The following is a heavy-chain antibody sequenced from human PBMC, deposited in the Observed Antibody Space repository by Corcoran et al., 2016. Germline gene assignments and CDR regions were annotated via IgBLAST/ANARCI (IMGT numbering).Heavy chain of an antibody. J-gene: IGHJ6*02. CDR2: IDWDDDK. CDR1: GFSLSTSGMC. Sequence: QVTLRESGPALVKPTQTLTLTCTFSGFSLSTSGMCVSWIRQPPGKALEWLALIDWDDDKYYSTSLKTRLTISKDTSKNQVVLTMTNMDPLDTATYYCERIPLEMATIIGDYYYYYGMDVWGQGTTVTVSS. CDR3: ERIPLEMATIIGDYYYYYGMDV. D-gene: IGHD5-12*01. V-gene: IGHV2-70*01.